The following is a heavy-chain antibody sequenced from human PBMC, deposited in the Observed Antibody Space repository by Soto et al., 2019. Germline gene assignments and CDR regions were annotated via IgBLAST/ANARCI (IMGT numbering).Heavy chain of an antibody. Sequence: EVQLVESGGGLVQPGGSLRLSRTASGFTFSDSWMTWVRQAPGKGLEWVARIKPDESEKKYADSVKGRFSISRDNAKKSMYLQMDSLRGEDKAVYYCVRGGSNYASWGQGNLVTVSS. D-gene: IGHD4-4*01. CDR3: VRGGSNYAS. J-gene: IGHJ5*02. V-gene: IGHV3-7*01. CDR1: GFTFSDSW. CDR2: IKPDESEK.